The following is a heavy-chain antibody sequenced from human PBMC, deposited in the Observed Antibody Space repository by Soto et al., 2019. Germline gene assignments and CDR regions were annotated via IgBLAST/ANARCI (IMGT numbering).Heavy chain of an antibody. V-gene: IGHV3-48*01. CDR2: ISSSGVTI. CDR3: ARESRPGSGTFDI. D-gene: IGHD1-26*01. Sequence: EVQLVQSGGGLVQPGGSLGLPGVASRITLGSKPRNWVRKAQGKGLEWISDISSSGVTIHYADSVKGRFTISRDNVKNSLYLQLNTLRAEDTAVYYCARESRPGSGTFDIWGQGSLVTVAS. J-gene: IGHJ3*02. CDR1: RITLGSKP.